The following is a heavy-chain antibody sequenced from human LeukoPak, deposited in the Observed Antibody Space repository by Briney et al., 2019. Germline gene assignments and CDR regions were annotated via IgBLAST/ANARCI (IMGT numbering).Heavy chain of an antibody. Sequence: GGSLRLSCAASGFTFSSYSMNWVRQAPGTGLEWVSSVSSRNSYIYYADSVKGRFTISRDNAKNSLYLQMNSLRAEDSAVYYCARDAPYCTSTSCYGTASDYWGQGTLVTVSS. J-gene: IGHJ4*02. V-gene: IGHV3-21*01. CDR3: ARDAPYCTSTSCYGTASDY. CDR1: GFTFSSYS. CDR2: VSSRNSYI. D-gene: IGHD2-2*01.